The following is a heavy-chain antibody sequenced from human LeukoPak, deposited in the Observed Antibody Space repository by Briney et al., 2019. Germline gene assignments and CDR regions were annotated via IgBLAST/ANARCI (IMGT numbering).Heavy chain of an antibody. V-gene: IGHV1-8*01. CDR1: GYTFTSYD. CDR2: MNPNSGNT. D-gene: IGHD2-15*01. CDR3: ARGGYCSGGSCYRNWFDP. J-gene: IGHJ5*02. Sequence: ASVKVSCKASGYTFTSYDINWMRQATGQGLEWMGWMNPNSGNTGYAQKFQGRVTMTRNTSISTAYMELSSLRSEDTAVYYCARGGYCSGGSCYRNWFDPWGQGTLVTVSS.